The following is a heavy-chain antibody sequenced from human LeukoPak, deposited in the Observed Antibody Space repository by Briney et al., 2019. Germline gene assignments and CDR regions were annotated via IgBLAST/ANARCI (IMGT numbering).Heavy chain of an antibody. CDR2: IKQDGSEK. V-gene: IGHV3-7*01. CDR3: ARDRYYVPDY. D-gene: IGHD3-10*02. CDR1: GFTFRSYW. Sequence: GGSLRLSCAVSGFTFRSYWMSWVRQAPGKGLEWVANIKQDGSEKYYVDSVKGRFTISRDNAKNSLYLQMNSLRAEDTAVYYCARDRYYVPDYWGQGTLVTVSS. J-gene: IGHJ4*02.